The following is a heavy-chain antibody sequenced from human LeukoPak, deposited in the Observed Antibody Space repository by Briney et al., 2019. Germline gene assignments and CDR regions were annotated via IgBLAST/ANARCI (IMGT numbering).Heavy chain of an antibody. J-gene: IGHJ4*02. CDR1: DFSFRSHW. CDR2: IIGDGNSI. D-gene: IGHD3-9*01. CDR3: ARGHVTGSDRHWDY. V-gene: IGHV3-74*01. Sequence: PGGSLRLSCATSDFSFRSHWMPWVRQAPGKGLVWVSRIIGDGNSISYADSVKGRFTISRDNAKNTLYLQMNSLRVEDTAVYYCARGHVTGSDRHWDYWGQGVLVTVSS.